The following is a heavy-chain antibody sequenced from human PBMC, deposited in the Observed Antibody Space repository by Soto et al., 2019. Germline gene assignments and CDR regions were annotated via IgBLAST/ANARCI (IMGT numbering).Heavy chain of an antibody. V-gene: IGHV3-30*18. CDR2: ISYDGSNK. CDR3: AKGKGYYYGSGSYYNVSGYYYMDV. D-gene: IGHD3-10*01. J-gene: IGHJ6*03. CDR1: GFTFSSYG. Sequence: GGSLRLSCAASGFTFSSYGMHWVRQAPGKGLEWVAVISYDGSNKYYADSVKGRFTISRDNSKNTLYLQMNSLRAEDTAVYYWAKGKGYYYGSGSYYNVSGYYYMDVWGKGTTVTVSS.